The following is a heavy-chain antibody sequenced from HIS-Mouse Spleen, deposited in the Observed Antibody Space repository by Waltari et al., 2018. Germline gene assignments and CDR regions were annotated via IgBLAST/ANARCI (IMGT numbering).Heavy chain of an antibody. CDR2: IYYSGST. Sequence: QLQLQESGPGLVKPSETRSLTCTVSGGPFSSSSYYWCWIRQPPGKGLEWSGSIYYSGSTYYNPSLKSRVTISVDTSKNPFSLKLSSVTAADTAVYYCAREIPYSSSWYDWYFDLWGRGTLVTVSS. V-gene: IGHV4-39*07. CDR1: GGPFSSSSYY. J-gene: IGHJ2*01. CDR3: AREIPYSSSWYDWYFDL. D-gene: IGHD6-13*01.